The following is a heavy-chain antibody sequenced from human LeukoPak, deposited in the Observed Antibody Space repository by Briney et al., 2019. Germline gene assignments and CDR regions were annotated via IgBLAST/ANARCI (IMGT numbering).Heavy chain of an antibody. CDR3: ARGHRYTAMVSG. J-gene: IGHJ4*02. D-gene: IGHD5-18*01. CDR2: INHSGST. CDR1: GGSISSSPYY. V-gene: IGHV4-39*07. Sequence: SETLSLTCTVSGGSISSSPYYWSWIRQPPGKGLEWIGEINHSGSTNYNPSLKSRVTISVDTSKNQFSLKLSSVTAADTAVYYCARGHRYTAMVSGWGQGTLVTVSS.